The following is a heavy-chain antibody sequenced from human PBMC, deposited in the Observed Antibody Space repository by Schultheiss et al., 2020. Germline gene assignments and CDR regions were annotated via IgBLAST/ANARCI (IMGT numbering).Heavy chain of an antibody. CDR1: GFTFSSYW. J-gene: IGHJ6*02. CDR2: IKQDGSEK. CDR3: ARVTGTIFGVVIPYYYYYYGMDV. V-gene: IGHV3-7*01. Sequence: GESLKISCAASGFTFSSYWMSWVRQAPGKGLEWVANIKQDGSEKYYVDSVKGRFTISRDNAKNSLYLQMNSLRAEDTAVYYCARVTGTIFGVVIPYYYYYYGMDVWGQGTTVTVSS. D-gene: IGHD3-3*01.